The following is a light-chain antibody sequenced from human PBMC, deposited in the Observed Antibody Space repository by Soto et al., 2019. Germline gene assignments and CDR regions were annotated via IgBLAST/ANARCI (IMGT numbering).Light chain of an antibody. CDR1: QTINTF. CDR2: LTS. CDR3: QQTSSVPRT. V-gene: IGKV1-39*01. J-gene: IGKJ2*01. Sequence: DIQMTQSPSSLSASVGDRVTITCWASQTINTFLNWYQQRPGEAPKLLIYLTSNLHTGVPSRFSGSGSGTDFTLTISSLQPEDFATYYCQQTSSVPRTFGQGTKLEIK.